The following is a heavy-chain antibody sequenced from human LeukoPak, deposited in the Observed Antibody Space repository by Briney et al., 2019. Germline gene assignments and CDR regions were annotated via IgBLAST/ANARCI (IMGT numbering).Heavy chain of an antibody. CDR3: AKGASYYGSGSYYNEPFDY. Sequence: GGSLRLSCAASGFTFSSYGMHWVRQAPGKGLEWVAFIRYDGSNKYYADSVKGRSTISRDNSKNTLYLHVNSLRPEDTAVYYCAKGASYYGSGSYYNEPFDYWGQGTLVTVSS. CDR1: GFTFSSYG. CDR2: IRYDGSNK. D-gene: IGHD3-10*01. J-gene: IGHJ4*02. V-gene: IGHV3-30*02.